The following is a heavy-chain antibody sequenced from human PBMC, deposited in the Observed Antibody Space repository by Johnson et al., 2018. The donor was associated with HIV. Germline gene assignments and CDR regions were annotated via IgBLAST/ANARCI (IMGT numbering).Heavy chain of an antibody. CDR3: AREGGGHDYGDRDAFDI. D-gene: IGHD4-17*01. CDR2: ISSNGGST. CDR1: KFIFSSYA. J-gene: IGHJ3*02. V-gene: IGHV3-64*01. Sequence: VQLVESGGGVVQPGTSLRLSCVGSKFIFSSYAMHWVRQAPGKGLEYVSAISSNGGSTYYANSVKGRFTISRDNSKNTLYLQMGSLRAEDMAVYYCAREGGGHDYGDRDAFDIWGQGTMVTVSS.